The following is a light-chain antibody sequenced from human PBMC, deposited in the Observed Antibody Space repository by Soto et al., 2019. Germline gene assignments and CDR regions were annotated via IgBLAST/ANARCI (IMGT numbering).Light chain of an antibody. CDR3: QQVKSYPRT. CDR2: EES. J-gene: IGKJ4*01. CDR1: QAITNN. Sequence: DIHLTQSPSSLSASVGDRVTITCRASQAITNNLAWYQQKPGNPPKLLIYEESTLHSGVPSRFSGRKVGTQFILTIDSLQPEDFATYYCQQVKSYPRTFGGGTQVEI. V-gene: IGKV1-9*01.